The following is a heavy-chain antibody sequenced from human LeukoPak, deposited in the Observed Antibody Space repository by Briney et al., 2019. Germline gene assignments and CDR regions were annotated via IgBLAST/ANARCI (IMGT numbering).Heavy chain of an antibody. CDR1: GFTFSSYS. J-gene: IGHJ3*02. Sequence: GGSLRLSCAASGFTFSSYSMNWARQAPGKGLEWVSSISSSSSYIHYADSVKGRFTISRDNAKNSLYLQMNSLRAEDTAVYYCARLDTAMDYGAFDIWGQGTMVTVSS. V-gene: IGHV3-21*01. CDR2: ISSSSSYI. CDR3: ARLDTAMDYGAFDI. D-gene: IGHD5-18*01.